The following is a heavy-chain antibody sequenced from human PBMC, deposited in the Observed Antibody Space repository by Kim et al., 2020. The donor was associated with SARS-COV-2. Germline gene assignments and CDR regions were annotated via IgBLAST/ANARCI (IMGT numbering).Heavy chain of an antibody. Sequence: SETLSLTCAVYGGSFSGYYWSWIRQPPGKGLEWIGEINHSGSTNYNPSLKSRVTISVDTSKNQFSLKMSSVTAADTAVYYCARTQEGNWKYLFYWGQGTLVTVSS. CDR3: ARTQEGNWKYLFY. CDR1: GGSFSGYY. D-gene: IGHD1-7*01. J-gene: IGHJ4*02. CDR2: INHSGST. V-gene: IGHV4-34*01.